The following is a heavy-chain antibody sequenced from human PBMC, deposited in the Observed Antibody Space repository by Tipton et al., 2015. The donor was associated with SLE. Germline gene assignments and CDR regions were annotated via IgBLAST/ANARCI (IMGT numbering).Heavy chain of an antibody. J-gene: IGHJ3*02. CDR2: IYHSGST. CDR3: ARGNAVLGANNAFDI. Sequence: TLSLTCAVSGYSISSGYYWGWIRQPPGKGLEWIGSIYHSGSTYYNPSLKSRVTISVDTSKNQFSLHLNSMTAADTAVYYCARGNAVLGANNAFDIWGQGTMVTVSS. CDR1: GYSISSGYY. D-gene: IGHD2-8*02. V-gene: IGHV4-38-2*01.